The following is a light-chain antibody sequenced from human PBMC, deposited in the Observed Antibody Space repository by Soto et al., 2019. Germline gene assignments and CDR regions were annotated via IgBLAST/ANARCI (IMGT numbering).Light chain of an antibody. CDR1: QRIKIY. Sequence: DIQITQSPSSLSPSIGDIVTITCRASQRIKIYLNWYRQKQGKAPKLLIYAASTLQSGVPLRLSGSGYGTSLTITISSLKNEDFETYYCQQLLSYPITFGQGTRLEI. CDR2: AAS. J-gene: IGKJ5*01. V-gene: IGKV1-17*01. CDR3: QQLLSYPIT.